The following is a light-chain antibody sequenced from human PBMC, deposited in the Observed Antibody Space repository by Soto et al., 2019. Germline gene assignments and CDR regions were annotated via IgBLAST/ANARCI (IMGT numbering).Light chain of an antibody. Sequence: PGERATLSCRSSQRASRQYLSWYQQRPDQPPRLLIYGVSMRADGIPDRFSGSVYGSEFNLTINRLEPEDLTVYYGQDLDSPQWTFGQGTKVDIK. V-gene: IGKV3-20*01. CDR1: QRASRQY. J-gene: IGKJ1*01. CDR2: GVS. CDR3: QDLDSPQWT.